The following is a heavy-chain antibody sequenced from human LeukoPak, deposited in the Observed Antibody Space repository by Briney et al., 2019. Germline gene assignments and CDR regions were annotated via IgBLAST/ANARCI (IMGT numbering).Heavy chain of an antibody. D-gene: IGHD2-2*01. J-gene: IGHJ5*02. Sequence: SQTLSLTCAIAGDSGSSNSVTWNWSRQSPSRGLKWLGRTYYRSTWYNDYAVSVRGRITVNPDTSKNQFSLHLNSVTPEDTAVYYCARRLTQYDCFDPWGQGILVTVSS. CDR3: ARRLTQYDCFDP. CDR2: TYYRSTWYN. CDR1: GDSGSSNSVT. V-gene: IGHV6-1*01.